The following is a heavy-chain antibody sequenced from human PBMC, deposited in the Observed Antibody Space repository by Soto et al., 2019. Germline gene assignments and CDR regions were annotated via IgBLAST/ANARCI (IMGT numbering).Heavy chain of an antibody. CDR2: IYFTGNT. CDR1: GGSITSSSHF. D-gene: IGHD6-25*01. CDR3: AGQTFTIAAASYGRSNWLDP. V-gene: IGHV4-39*01. J-gene: IGHJ5*02. Sequence: PETLSLTCSSSGGSITSSSHFWGLVRQPPGKGLEWIGTIYFTGNTYYPPSLKSRLTMSIDTSKNEFSLRLNSVTAADTAVYYCAGQTFTIAAASYGRSNWLDPWGPGTLVTVSS.